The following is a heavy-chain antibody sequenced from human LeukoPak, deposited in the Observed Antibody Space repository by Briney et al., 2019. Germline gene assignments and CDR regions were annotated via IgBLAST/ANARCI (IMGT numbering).Heavy chain of an antibody. Sequence: ASVKVSCKASGYTFISYDINWVRQATGQGLEWMGWMNPNSGNTGYAQKFQGRVTMTRNTSISTAYMELSSLRSEDTAVYYCATRRYYYDSSGYYYGFDYWGQGTLVTVSS. D-gene: IGHD3-22*01. CDR2: MNPNSGNT. V-gene: IGHV1-8*01. CDR1: GYTFISYD. CDR3: ATRRYYYDSSGYYYGFDY. J-gene: IGHJ4*02.